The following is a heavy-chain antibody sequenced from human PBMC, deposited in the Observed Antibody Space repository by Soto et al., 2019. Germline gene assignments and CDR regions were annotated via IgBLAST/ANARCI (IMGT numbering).Heavy chain of an antibody. V-gene: IGHV3-9*01. D-gene: IGHD5-12*01. J-gene: IGHJ4*02. CDR2: ISWNSYST. CDR3: ARLYLAATITSLDY. Sequence: GGSLRLSCAASGFSLQDNAMHWVRQAPGKGLEWVSGISWNSYSTGYADSVKGRFTISRDNAENSLYLQMNSLRAEDTAVYYCARLYLAATITSLDYWGQGTLVTVSS. CDR1: GFSLQDNA.